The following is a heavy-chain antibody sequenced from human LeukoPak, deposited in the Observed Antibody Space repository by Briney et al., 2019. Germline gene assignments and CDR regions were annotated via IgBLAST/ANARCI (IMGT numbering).Heavy chain of an antibody. V-gene: IGHV3-48*04. CDR2: ISSSSSTI. CDR3: ARGEVATTYYYGMDV. D-gene: IGHD5-12*01. Sequence: GGSLRLSCAASGFTFSSYSMNWVRQAPGKGLEWVSYISSSSSTIYYADSVKGRFTISRGNAKNSLFLQMDSPRADDTAVYYCARGEVATTYYYGMDVWGQGTTVTVSS. CDR1: GFTFSSYS. J-gene: IGHJ6*02.